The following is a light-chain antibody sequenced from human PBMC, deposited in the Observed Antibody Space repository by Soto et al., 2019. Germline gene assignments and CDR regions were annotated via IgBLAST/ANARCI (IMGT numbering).Light chain of an antibody. V-gene: IGLV2-14*01. CDR3: SSYTRGSIDVL. Sequence: QSVLTQPASVSGSPGQSITISCTGTSRDVGGYEYVSWYQQHPGKAPKLMIYDVTYRPSGVSDRFSGSKSGNTASLSISGLQAEDEADYYCSSYTRGSIDVLFGGGTKVTVL. J-gene: IGLJ2*01. CDR2: DVT. CDR1: SRDVGGYEY.